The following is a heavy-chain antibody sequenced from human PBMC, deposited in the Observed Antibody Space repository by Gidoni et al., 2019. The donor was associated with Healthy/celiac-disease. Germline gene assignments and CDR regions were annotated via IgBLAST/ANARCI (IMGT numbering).Heavy chain of an antibody. V-gene: IGHV3-30*18. Sequence: VQLVESGGGVVQPGRSLRLSCAASGFTFSSYGMHWFRQDPGKGLEWVAVISYDGSNKYYADSVKGRFTISRDNSKNTLYLQMNSLRAEDTAVYYCAKVNSGGYWGQGTLVTVSS. CDR3: AKVNSGGY. D-gene: IGHD1-26*01. CDR1: GFTFSSYG. CDR2: ISYDGSNK. J-gene: IGHJ4*02.